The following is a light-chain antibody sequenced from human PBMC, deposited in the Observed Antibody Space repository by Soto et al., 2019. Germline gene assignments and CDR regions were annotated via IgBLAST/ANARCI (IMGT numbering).Light chain of an antibody. Sequence: DIPMTQAPSSLSASVGDRVTITCQASQDSSNYLNWYQQKTGKAPKILIYDASNLETGVPSRFSGSGSGTDFTFDLSNLQPEDSASYYCQQYSKFPINFGQGKRLYIK. J-gene: IGKJ5*01. CDR1: QDSSNY. CDR3: QQYSKFPIN. V-gene: IGKV1-33*01. CDR2: DAS.